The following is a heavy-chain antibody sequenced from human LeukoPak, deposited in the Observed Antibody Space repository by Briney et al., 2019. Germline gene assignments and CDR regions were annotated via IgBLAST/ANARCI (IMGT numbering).Heavy chain of an antibody. CDR1: GFTFSSYG. D-gene: IGHD4-17*01. J-gene: IGHJ5*02. CDR3: ARGYGDRLDCFDP. V-gene: IGHV3-33*01. Sequence: PGRSLTLSCAASGFTFSSYGMHWVRQALGKGLEWVAVIWYGGSNKYYADSVKGRFTISRDNSKNTLYLQMNSLRAEDTAVYYCARGYGDRLDCFDPWGQGTLVTVSS. CDR2: IWYGGSNK.